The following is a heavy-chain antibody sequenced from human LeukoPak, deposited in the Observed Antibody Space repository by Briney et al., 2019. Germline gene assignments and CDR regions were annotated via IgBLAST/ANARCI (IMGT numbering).Heavy chain of an antibody. Sequence: PSETLSLTCTVSGGSISSYSWSWIRQPPGKELEWIAYIYYSGSTNHNPSLKSRVTISVDTSKNQFSLKLSSVTAADTAVYFCARVLKYCSGGYCYPIRFDPWGQGTLVTVSS. J-gene: IGHJ5*02. CDR2: IYYSGST. V-gene: IGHV4-59*01. D-gene: IGHD2-15*01. CDR3: ARVLKYCSGGYCYPIRFDP. CDR1: GGSISSYS.